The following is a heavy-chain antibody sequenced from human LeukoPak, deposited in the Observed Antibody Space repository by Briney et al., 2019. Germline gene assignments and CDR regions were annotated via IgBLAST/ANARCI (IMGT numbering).Heavy chain of an antibody. CDR2: IIPIFGTA. Sequence: SVKVSCKASGDTFSSYAISWVRQAPGQGLEWMGGIIPIFGTANYAQKFQGRVTTTADESTSTAYMELSSLRSEDTAVYYCATDAYYGDYEGGWFDPWGQGTLVTVSS. J-gene: IGHJ5*02. V-gene: IGHV1-69*13. CDR3: ATDAYYGDYEGGWFDP. CDR1: GDTFSSYA. D-gene: IGHD4-17*01.